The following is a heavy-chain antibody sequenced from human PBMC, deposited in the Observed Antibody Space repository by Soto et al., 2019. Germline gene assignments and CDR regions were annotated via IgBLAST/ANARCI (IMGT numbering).Heavy chain of an antibody. V-gene: IGHV1-8*01. Sequence: QVQLVQSGAEVKKPGASVKVSCKASGYTFTTNDINWVRQATGQGLEWMGWMNPNSGNTGYAQKFQGRVTMTRNTSISTAYMELSSLRSEDTAVYYCARAPSLTIFGVVIIAYYGLDVWGQGTTVIVSS. CDR3: ARAPSLTIFGVVIIAYYGLDV. J-gene: IGHJ6*02. CDR1: GYTFTTND. D-gene: IGHD3-3*01. CDR2: MNPNSGNT.